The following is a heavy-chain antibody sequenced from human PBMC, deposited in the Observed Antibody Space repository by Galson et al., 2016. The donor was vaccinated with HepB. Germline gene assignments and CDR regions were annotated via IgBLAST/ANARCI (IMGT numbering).Heavy chain of an antibody. D-gene: IGHD6-13*01. V-gene: IGHV1-69*13. Sequence: SVKVSCKASGGTFSSYAISWVRQAPGQGLEWMGGIIPIFGTANYAQKFQGRVTITADESTSTAYMELSSLRSEDTAVYYCARDRQQMVGDYNWFDHWGQGTLVTVSS. CDR1: GGTFSSYA. CDR3: ARDRQQMVGDYNWFDH. CDR2: IIPIFGTA. J-gene: IGHJ5*02.